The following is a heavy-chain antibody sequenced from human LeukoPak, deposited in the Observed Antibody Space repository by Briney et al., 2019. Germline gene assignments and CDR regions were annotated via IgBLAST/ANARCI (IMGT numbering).Heavy chain of an antibody. D-gene: IGHD3-9*01. CDR2: ISSSGGTI. CDR3: ASRFFDWLGYYYYMDV. CDR1: GFTFSGYE. Sequence: GGSLRLSCAASGFTFSGYEMNWVRQASGKGLEWVSYISSSGGTIYYADSVKGRFTISRDNAKNSLYLQMNSLRAEDTAVYYCASRFFDWLGYYYYMDVWGKGTTVTISS. J-gene: IGHJ6*03. V-gene: IGHV3-48*03.